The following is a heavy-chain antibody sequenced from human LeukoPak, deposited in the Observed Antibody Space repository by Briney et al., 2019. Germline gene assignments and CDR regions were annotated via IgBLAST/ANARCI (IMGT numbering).Heavy chain of an antibody. CDR3: ARDRDYGDFTDAFDI. D-gene: IGHD4-17*01. CDR2: INPNSGGT. J-gene: IGHJ3*02. CDR1: GYTFTGYY. Sequence: ASVKVSCKASGYTFTGYYMHWVRQAPGQGLEWMGWINPNSGGTNYAQKFQGRVTMTRDTSISTAYMELSRLRSDDTAVYYCARDRDYGDFTDAFDIWGQGTMVTVSS. V-gene: IGHV1-2*02.